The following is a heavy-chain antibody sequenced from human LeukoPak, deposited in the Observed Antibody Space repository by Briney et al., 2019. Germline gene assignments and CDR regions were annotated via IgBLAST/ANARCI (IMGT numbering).Heavy chain of an antibody. Sequence: SETLSLTCTVSGGSISSGSYYWSWIRQPAGKGLEWIGRIYTSGSTNYNPSLKSRVTISVDTSKNQFSLKLSSVTAADTAVYYCARDLGDYGPSGAFDIWGQGTMVTVSS. CDR3: ARDLGDYGPSGAFDI. J-gene: IGHJ3*02. CDR2: IYTSGST. V-gene: IGHV4-61*02. CDR1: GGSISSGSYY. D-gene: IGHD4-17*01.